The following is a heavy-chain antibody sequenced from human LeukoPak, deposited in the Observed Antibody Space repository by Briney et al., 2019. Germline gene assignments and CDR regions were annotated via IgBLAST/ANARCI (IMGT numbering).Heavy chain of an antibody. Sequence: DPGGSLRLSCAASGFTFSSYWMSWVRQAPGKGLEWVANIKQDGSEKYYVDSVKGRFTIPRDNAKNSLYLQMNSLRAEDTAVYYCARELGDILTLATPYYYYYYGMDVWGQGTTVTVSS. CDR2: IKQDGSEK. D-gene: IGHD3-9*01. J-gene: IGHJ6*02. CDR3: ARELGDILTLATPYYYYYYGMDV. V-gene: IGHV3-7*01. CDR1: GFTFSSYW.